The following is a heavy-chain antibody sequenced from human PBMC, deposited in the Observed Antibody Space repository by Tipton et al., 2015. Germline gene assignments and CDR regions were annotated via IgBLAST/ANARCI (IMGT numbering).Heavy chain of an antibody. D-gene: IGHD6-25*01. J-gene: IGHJ4*02. CDR1: GGPISSYY. CDR2: IHSSGST. Sequence: TLSLTCTVSGGPISSYYWSWIRQPAGKGLEWIGRIHSSGSTSYNLSLKSRVTTSTDTSKNQFSLKLRSVTAADTAVYYCARADAALDYWGQGTLVTVSS. CDR3: ARADAALDY. V-gene: IGHV4-4*07.